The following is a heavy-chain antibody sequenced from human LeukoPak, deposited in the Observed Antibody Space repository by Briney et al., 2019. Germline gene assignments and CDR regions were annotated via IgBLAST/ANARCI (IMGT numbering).Heavy chain of an antibody. Sequence: PSETLSLTCSVSAGSISSSSYYSGCIRQPPGNRLEYIGFIYYIGTTYYSPPLKIRVTIPLEPSKIHFSRKLNSVPAADTAVYYCARHVDSSGWFELRYWGEGTPVTVSS. CDR2: IYYIGTT. D-gene: IGHD3-22*01. V-gene: IGHV4-39*01. CDR3: ARHVDSSGWFELRY. J-gene: IGHJ4*02. CDR1: AGSISSSSYY.